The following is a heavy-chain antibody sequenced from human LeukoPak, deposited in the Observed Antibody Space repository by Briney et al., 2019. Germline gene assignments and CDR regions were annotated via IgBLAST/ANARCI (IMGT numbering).Heavy chain of an antibody. J-gene: IGHJ4*02. CDR1: VYAFTGYY. CDR3: ARTVYSSSWYDY. D-gene: IGHD6-13*01. V-gene: IGHV1-2*02. CDR2: INPNSGGT. Sequence: ASVKVSCKASVYAFTGYYMHWVRQSPGQGLEWMGWINPNSGGTNYAQKFQGRVTMTRDTSISTAYMELSRLRSDDTAVYYCARTVYSSSWYDYWSQGTLVTVSS.